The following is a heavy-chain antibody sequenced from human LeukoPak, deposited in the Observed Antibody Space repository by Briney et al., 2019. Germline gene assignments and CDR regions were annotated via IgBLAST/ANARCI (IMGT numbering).Heavy chain of an antibody. CDR3: AGSPFDDFGSGTYHDY. Sequence: GGSLRLSCAASGFTFSSHAMHWVRQAPGKGLEYVSAISSNGGSTYYANSVEGRLTISRDNSKNTLYLQMGSLRAEDMAVYYCAGSPFDDFGSGTYHDYWGQGTLVTVSS. V-gene: IGHV3-64*01. CDR2: ISSNGGST. D-gene: IGHD3-10*01. J-gene: IGHJ4*02. CDR1: GFTFSSHA.